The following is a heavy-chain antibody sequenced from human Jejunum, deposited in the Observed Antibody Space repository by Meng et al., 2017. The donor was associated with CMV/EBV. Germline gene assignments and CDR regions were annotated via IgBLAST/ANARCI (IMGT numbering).Heavy chain of an antibody. Sequence: FSTYSMHWVRQAPGKGLEWVSYISIDSNYIYYGDSVKGRFTVSRDNAKNSLYLQMNSLRAEDTALYYCARDPTRYGSGSYYLDNWGQGTLVTVSS. V-gene: IGHV3-21*05. CDR3: ARDPTRYGSGSYYLDN. CDR1: FSTYS. J-gene: IGHJ1*01. CDR2: ISIDSNYI. D-gene: IGHD3-10*01.